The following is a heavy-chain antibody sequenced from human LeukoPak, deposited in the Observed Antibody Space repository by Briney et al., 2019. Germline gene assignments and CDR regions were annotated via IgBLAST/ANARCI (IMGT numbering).Heavy chain of an antibody. CDR1: GFTFRSFA. Sequence: GGSLRLSCAASGFTFRSFAMSWVRQAPGKGLEWVSAISDSGISTYFADSVKGRFTISRDNSQNTLYLQMNSLRAEDTAVYYCAKDTGQLRWGQGTLVTVSS. J-gene: IGHJ4*02. V-gene: IGHV3-23*01. CDR3: AKDTGQLR. D-gene: IGHD2-2*01. CDR2: ISDSGIST.